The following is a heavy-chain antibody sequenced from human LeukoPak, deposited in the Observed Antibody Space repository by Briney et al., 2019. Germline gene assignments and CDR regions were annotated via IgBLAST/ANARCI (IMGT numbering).Heavy chain of an antibody. CDR1: GGSISSSSYY. J-gene: IGHJ6*02. D-gene: IGHD6-19*01. V-gene: IGHV4-39*07. CDR3: ARAKWYSSGWSPSYYYYGMDV. Sequence: KPSETLSLTCTVSGGSISSSSYYWGWIRQPPGKGLEWIGSIYYSGSTYYNPSLKSRVTISVDTSKNQFSLKLSSVTAADTAVYYCARAKWYSSGWSPSYYYYGMDVWGQGTTVTVSS. CDR2: IYYSGST.